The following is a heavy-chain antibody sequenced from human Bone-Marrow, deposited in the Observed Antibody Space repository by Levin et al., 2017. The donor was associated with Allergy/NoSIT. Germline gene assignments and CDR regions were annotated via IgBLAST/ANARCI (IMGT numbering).Heavy chain of an antibody. V-gene: IGHV3-48*02. CDR3: ARPDCSGTSCYYFFDS. D-gene: IGHD2-2*01. J-gene: IGHJ4*02. CDR1: GFTFSRYS. Sequence: ASVKVSCAASGFTFSRYSMNWVRQAPGRRLEWVSYISRSSSTISYADSVKGRFTISRDNAKNSLYLQMNSLRDEDTAVYYCARPDCSGTSCYYFFDSWGQGTLVTVSS. CDR2: ISRSSSTI.